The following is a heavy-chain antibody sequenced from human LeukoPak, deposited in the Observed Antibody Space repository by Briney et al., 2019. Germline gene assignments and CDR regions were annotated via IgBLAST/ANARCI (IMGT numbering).Heavy chain of an antibody. V-gene: IGHV3-23*01. Sequence: PGGSLRLSCTASGFTFSNFWMGWVRQAPGKGLEWVSSISGSGGSTHYADSMKGRFTISRDNSKITLYLQMNSLRVEDTAVYYCAKDSDAVTTCLDSWGQGTLVAVSS. D-gene: IGHD4-17*01. CDR1: GFTFSNFW. CDR2: ISGSGGST. J-gene: IGHJ4*02. CDR3: AKDSDAVTTCLDS.